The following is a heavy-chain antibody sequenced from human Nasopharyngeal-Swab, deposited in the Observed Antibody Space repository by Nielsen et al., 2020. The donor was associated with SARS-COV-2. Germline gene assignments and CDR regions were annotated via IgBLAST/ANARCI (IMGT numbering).Heavy chain of an antibody. D-gene: IGHD1-14*01. Sequence: GESLKISCAASGFSFSTTDMHWVRQAPGKGLEWVAVTSYDESHKYYAGSVHGRFTISRDNSKNTLYLQMYSLTTEDTAVYFFARDPILGPPDYFDYWGRGTLVIVSS. V-gene: IGHV3-30*03. CDR3: ARDPILGPPDYFDY. CDR1: GFSFSTTD. J-gene: IGHJ4*02. CDR2: TSYDESHK.